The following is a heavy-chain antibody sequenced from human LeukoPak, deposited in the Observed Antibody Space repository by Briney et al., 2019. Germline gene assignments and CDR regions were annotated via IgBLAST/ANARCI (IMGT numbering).Heavy chain of an antibody. D-gene: IGHD3-10*01. CDR2: INPNSGVT. CDR3: ARDSGVTMVRGAPCWFDP. CDR1: GYTFTGYY. J-gene: IGHJ5*02. Sequence: ASVKVSCKASGYTFTGYYMHWVRQAPGQGLEWMGWINPNSGVTNYAQKFQGRVTMTRDTSISTAYMELSRLRSDDTAVYYCARDSGVTMVRGAPCWFDPWGQGTLVTVSS. V-gene: IGHV1-2*02.